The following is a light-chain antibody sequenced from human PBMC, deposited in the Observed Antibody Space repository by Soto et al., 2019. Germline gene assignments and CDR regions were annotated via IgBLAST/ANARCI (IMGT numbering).Light chain of an antibody. CDR3: QVWDSTIDHRV. V-gene: IGLV3-21*02. J-gene: IGLJ2*01. CDR2: DDS. Sequence: SYELTQPPSVSVAPGQTTRITCGGDNIGSKSVHWYQQKPGQAPVLVVYDDSDRPSGIPKRFSGSNSGNTATLTISRVEAGDEADYYCQVWDSTIDHRVFGGGTKLTVL. CDR1: NIGSKS.